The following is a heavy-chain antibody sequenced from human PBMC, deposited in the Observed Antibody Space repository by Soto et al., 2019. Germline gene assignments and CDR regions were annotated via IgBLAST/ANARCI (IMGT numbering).Heavy chain of an antibody. V-gene: IGHV2-5*01. CDR1: GFSLSTSGVG. J-gene: IGHJ5*02. CDR2: IYWNDDK. D-gene: IGHD3-16*01. Sequence: QITLKESGPTLVKPTQTLTLTCTFSGFSLSTSGVGVGWIRQPPGKALEWLALIYWNDDKRYSPSLKSRLTITKDTSKNQVVLTMTNMDPVDTATYYCAHAYDYVWRSYPNWFDPWGQGTLVTVSS. CDR3: AHAYDYVWRSYPNWFDP.